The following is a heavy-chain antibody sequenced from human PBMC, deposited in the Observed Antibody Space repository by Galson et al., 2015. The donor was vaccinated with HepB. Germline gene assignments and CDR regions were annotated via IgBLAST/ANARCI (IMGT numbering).Heavy chain of an antibody. J-gene: IGHJ4*02. D-gene: IGHD6-13*01. Sequence: ETLSLTCAVYGGSFSGYYWSWIRQPPGKGLEWIGEINHSGSTNYNPSLKSRVTISVDTSKNQFSLKLSSVTAADTAVYYCARARIAAAYLRLGGYFDYWGQGTLVTVSS. V-gene: IGHV4-34*01. CDR3: ARARIAAAYLRLGGYFDY. CDR2: INHSGST. CDR1: GGSFSGYY.